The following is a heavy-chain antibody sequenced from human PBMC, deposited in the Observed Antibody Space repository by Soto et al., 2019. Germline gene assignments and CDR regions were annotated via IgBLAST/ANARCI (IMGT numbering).Heavy chain of an antibody. CDR1: GGTFSSYA. CDR2: IIPIFGTA. D-gene: IGHD2-2*01. Sequence: QVQLVQSGAEVKKPGSSVKVSCKASGGTFSSYAISWVRQAPGQGLEWMGGIIPIFGTAKYAQKFQGRVTITADESTSTGYMELSSLRSEDTAVYYCAREGAKGYCSSTSCSRYFDYWGQGTLVTVSS. CDR3: AREGAKGYCSSTSCSRYFDY. V-gene: IGHV1-69*01. J-gene: IGHJ4*02.